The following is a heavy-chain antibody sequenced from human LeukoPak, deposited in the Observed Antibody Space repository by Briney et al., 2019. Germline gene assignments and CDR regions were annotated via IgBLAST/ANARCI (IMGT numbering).Heavy chain of an antibody. J-gene: IGHJ4*02. CDR1: GFTFSSYS. CDR3: ARDYDSSGYYSY. D-gene: IGHD3-22*01. CDR2: ISSSSSYI. V-gene: IGHV3-21*01. Sequence: GGSLRLSCAASGFTFSSYSMNWVRQAPGKGLEWVSSISSSSSYIYYADSVEGRFTISRDNAKNSLYLQMNSLRAEDTAVYYCARDYDSSGYYSYWGQGTLVTVSS.